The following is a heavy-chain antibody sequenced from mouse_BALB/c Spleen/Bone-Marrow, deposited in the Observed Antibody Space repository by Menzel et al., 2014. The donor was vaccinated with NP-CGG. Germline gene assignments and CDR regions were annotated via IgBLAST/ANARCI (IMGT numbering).Heavy chain of an antibody. CDR2: IRYSDST. CDR1: GYSITSGYN. V-gene: IGHV3-1*02. D-gene: IGHD5-1*01. J-gene: IGHJ4*01. CDR3: ARGTYGAMDY. Sequence: EVQLQQSGPDLVKPSQSLSLTCSVTGYSITSGYNWHWIRQFPGNKPEWMGYIRYSDSTNYNPSLKGRISITRDTSKNQFFLQLNSVTTEDTATYYCARGTYGAMDYWGQGTTVTVSS.